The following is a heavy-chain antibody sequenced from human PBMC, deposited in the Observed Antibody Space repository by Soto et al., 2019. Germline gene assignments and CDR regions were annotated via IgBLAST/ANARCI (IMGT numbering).Heavy chain of an antibody. Sequence: HVQLQESGPGLVKPSQTLSLTCTVSGGSISSGGYYWSWIRQHPGKGLEWIAYIHYSGITYYNPSLMSRVTISVDTSMNKYSPKISSVTAADTAVYYCARVFGFVGMDVRGQGTTVTVAS. J-gene: IGHJ6*02. CDR1: GGSISSGGYY. V-gene: IGHV4-31*03. D-gene: IGHD3-3*01. CDR3: ARVFGFVGMDV. CDR2: IHYSGIT.